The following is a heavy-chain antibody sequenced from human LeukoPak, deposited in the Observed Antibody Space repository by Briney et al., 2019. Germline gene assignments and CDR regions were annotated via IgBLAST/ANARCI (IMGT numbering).Heavy chain of an antibody. CDR2: ISYDGSNK. V-gene: IGHV3-30*12. CDR3: ARGSLVHYYGSGSYRIRARFDS. Sequence: GGSLRLSCAASGFTFSTYGMQWVRQAPGKGLEWVAVISYDGSNKYYAHSVKGRFTISRDNAKNSLYLKMNSLRAEDRAVYYCARGSLVHYYGSGSYRIRARFDSWGQGTLVTVSS. CDR1: GFTFSTYG. J-gene: IGHJ4*02. D-gene: IGHD3-10*01.